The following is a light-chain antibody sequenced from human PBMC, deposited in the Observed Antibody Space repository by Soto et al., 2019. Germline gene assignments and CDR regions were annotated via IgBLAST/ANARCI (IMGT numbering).Light chain of an antibody. CDR2: DVS. Sequence: QSALTQPASVSGSPGQSLTISCTGTSSDVGRYNFVSWYQQHPGKAPKLMIYDVSNRPSGVSYRFSGSKSGNTASLTISGLRAEDEADYYCSSYTSSSTYVFGTGTKLTVL. CDR1: SSDVGRYNF. V-gene: IGLV2-14*01. J-gene: IGLJ1*01. CDR3: SSYTSSSTYV.